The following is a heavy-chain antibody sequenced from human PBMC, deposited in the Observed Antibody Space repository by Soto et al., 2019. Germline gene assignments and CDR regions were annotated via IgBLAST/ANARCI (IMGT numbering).Heavy chain of an antibody. CDR3: ARDSQWLVSRLVY. J-gene: IGHJ4*02. Sequence: ASVKVSCKASGYTFTSYAMHWVRQAPGQRLEWMGWINAGNGNTKYSQKFQGRVTITRDTSASTAYMELSSLRSEDTAVYYCARDSQWLVSRLVYRGQGSLVTGSS. V-gene: IGHV1-3*01. CDR2: INAGNGNT. CDR1: GYTFTSYA. D-gene: IGHD6-19*01.